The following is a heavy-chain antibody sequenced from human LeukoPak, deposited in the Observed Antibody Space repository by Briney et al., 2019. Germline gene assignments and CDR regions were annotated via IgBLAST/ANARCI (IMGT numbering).Heavy chain of an antibody. CDR1: GFTFSNYW. V-gene: IGHV3-74*01. CDR2: IKNDGTMT. D-gene: IGHD2-2*01. CDR3: AKRDGYCSSTSCLYYYYMDV. Sequence: GGSLRLSCEASGFTFSNYWMHWVRQTPGKGLVWVSRIKNDGTMTTYADSVKGRFTISRDNSKNTLYLQMNSLRAEDTAVYYCAKRDGYCSSTSCLYYYYMDVWGKGTTVTVSS. J-gene: IGHJ6*03.